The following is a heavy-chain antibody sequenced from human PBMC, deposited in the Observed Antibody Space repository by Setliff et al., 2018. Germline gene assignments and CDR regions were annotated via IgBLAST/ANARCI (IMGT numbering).Heavy chain of an antibody. CDR1: GYSISSGYY. J-gene: IGHJ4*02. V-gene: IGHV4-38-2*01. Sequence: SETLSLTCAVSGYSISSGYYWGWIRQPPGKGLEWIGSIYHSGSTYYNPSLKSRVTISVDTSKNQFSLKLSSVTAADAAVYYCARQSHYYDSSGLDYWGQGTLVTVSS. CDR2: IYHSGST. D-gene: IGHD3-22*01. CDR3: ARQSHYYDSSGLDY.